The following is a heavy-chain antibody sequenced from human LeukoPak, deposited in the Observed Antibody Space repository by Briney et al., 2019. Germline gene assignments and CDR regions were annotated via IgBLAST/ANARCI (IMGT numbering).Heavy chain of an antibody. V-gene: IGHV4-39*05. Sequence: PSETPSLTCTVSGGSISSSSYYWGWIRQPPGKGLEWIGSIYYSGSTYYNPSLKSRVTISVDTSKNQFSLKLSSVTAADTAVYYCSGNKRYYYDSSGYLIDYWGQGTLVTVSS. D-gene: IGHD3-22*01. CDR1: GGSISSSSYY. J-gene: IGHJ4*02. CDR2: IYYSGST. CDR3: SGNKRYYYDSSGYLIDY.